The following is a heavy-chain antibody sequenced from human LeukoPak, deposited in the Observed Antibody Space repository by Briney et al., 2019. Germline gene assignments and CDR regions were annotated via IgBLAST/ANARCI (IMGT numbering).Heavy chain of an antibody. J-gene: IGHJ4*02. CDR3: ARDHGSGSLDFDY. Sequence: ASVKVSCKASGYTFTGYYMHWVRQAPGQGLEWMGWINPNSGGTNYAQKFQGRVTMTRDTSISTAYMELSRLRSDDTAVYYCARDHGSGSLDFDYWGQGTLVTVS. V-gene: IGHV1-2*02. D-gene: IGHD3-10*01. CDR2: INPNSGGT. CDR1: GYTFTGYY.